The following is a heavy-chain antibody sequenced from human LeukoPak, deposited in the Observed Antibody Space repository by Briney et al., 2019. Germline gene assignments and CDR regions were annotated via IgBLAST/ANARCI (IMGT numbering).Heavy chain of an antibody. CDR2: ISGSGGST. CDR1: GFTFSDYY. D-gene: IGHD6-13*01. Sequence: GGSLRLSCAVSGFTFSDYYMSWVRQAPGKGLEWVSAISGSGGSTYYADSVKGRFTISRDNSKNTLYLQMNSLRAEDTAVYYCAKLLGSWYYFDYWGQGTLVTVSS. CDR3: AKLLGSWYYFDY. V-gene: IGHV3-23*01. J-gene: IGHJ4*02.